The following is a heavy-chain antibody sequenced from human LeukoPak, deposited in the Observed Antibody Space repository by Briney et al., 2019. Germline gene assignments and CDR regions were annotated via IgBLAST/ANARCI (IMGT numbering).Heavy chain of an antibody. V-gene: IGHV4-59*01. D-gene: IGHD4-17*01. CDR1: GGSISSYY. Sequence: PSETLSLTCTVSGGSISSYYCSWIRQPPGKGLEWIGYMYSSGTTNYNPSLKSRVTISVDTSKNQFSLTLSSVAAADTAVYYCARATTYGDADYWGQGTLVTVSS. CDR2: MYSSGTT. J-gene: IGHJ4*02. CDR3: ARATTYGDADY.